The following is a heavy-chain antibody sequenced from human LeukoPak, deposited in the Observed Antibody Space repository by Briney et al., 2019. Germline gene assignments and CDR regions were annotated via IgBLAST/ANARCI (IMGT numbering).Heavy chain of an antibody. CDR2: ISSSGSTI. J-gene: IGHJ5*02. CDR1: GFTFSDYY. V-gene: IGHV3-11*01. D-gene: IGHD4-23*01. CDR3: ARASPTVGNWFDP. Sequence: GGALRLSCAASGFTFSDYYMSWIRQAPGKGLEWVSYISSSGSTIYYADFVKGRFTISRDNAKNSLYLRMNRLRAEDTAVYYCARASPTVGNWFDPWGQGTLVTVSS.